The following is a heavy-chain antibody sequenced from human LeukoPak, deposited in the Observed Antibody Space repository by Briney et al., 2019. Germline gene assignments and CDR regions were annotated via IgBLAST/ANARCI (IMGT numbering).Heavy chain of an antibody. CDR3: AKDQFVSDSTYGILDY. CDR1: GFTFSSYV. J-gene: IGHJ4*02. Sequence: GGSLRLSCAASGFTFSSYVMTWVRQAPGKGLEWVAVIWYDGSNKYYADSVKGRFTISRDNSRNTLYLQMNSLRAEDTATYYCAKDQFVSDSTYGILDYWGQGTLASVSS. CDR2: IWYDGSNK. D-gene: IGHD2/OR15-2a*01. V-gene: IGHV3-33*06.